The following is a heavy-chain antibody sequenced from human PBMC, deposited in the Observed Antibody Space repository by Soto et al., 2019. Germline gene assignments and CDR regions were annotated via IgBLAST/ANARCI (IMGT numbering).Heavy chain of an antibody. D-gene: IGHD5-18*01. CDR3: ARALGTAMVSRPDY. CDR1: GFTFSDYY. CDR2: ISSSSSYT. Sequence: GGSLRLCCAASGFTFSDYYMSWIRQAPGKGLEWVSYISSSSSYTNYADSVKGRFTISRDNAKNSPYLQMNSLRAEDTAVYYCARALGTAMVSRPDYWGQGTLVTVSS. J-gene: IGHJ4*02. V-gene: IGHV3-11*06.